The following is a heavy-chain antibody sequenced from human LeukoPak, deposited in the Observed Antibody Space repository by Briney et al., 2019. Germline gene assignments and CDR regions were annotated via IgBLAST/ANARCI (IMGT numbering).Heavy chain of an antibody. D-gene: IGHD3-16*02. CDR3: ARLTFGGVIVFDY. J-gene: IGHJ4*02. Sequence: PSETLSLTCTVSGGSISSGDYYWSWIRQPPRKGLEWIGYIYYSGSTYYNPSLKSRVTISVDTSKNQFSLKLSSVTAADTAVYCCARLTFGGVIVFDYWGQGTLVTVSS. V-gene: IGHV4-30-4*08. CDR1: GGSISSGDYY. CDR2: IYYSGST.